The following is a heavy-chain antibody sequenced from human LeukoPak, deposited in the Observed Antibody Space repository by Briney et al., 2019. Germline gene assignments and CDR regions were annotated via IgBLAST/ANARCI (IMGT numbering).Heavy chain of an antibody. CDR1: GFIFSNYE. J-gene: IGHJ4*02. CDR3: ARGTKISGRLPLLDY. V-gene: IGHV3-48*03. CDR2: ISSSGSTI. D-gene: IGHD1-26*01. Sequence: GGSLRLSCAASGFIFSNYEMNRVRRAPGKGLEWVSYISSSGSTIYYADSAKGRFTISRDDAKNSLSLQLNSLRAEDAAVYYCARGTKISGRLPLLDYWGQGTLVTVSS.